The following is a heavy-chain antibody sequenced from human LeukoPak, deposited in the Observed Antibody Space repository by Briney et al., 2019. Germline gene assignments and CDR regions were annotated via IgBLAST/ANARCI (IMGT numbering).Heavy chain of an antibody. V-gene: IGHV1-18*01. J-gene: IGHJ3*02. Sequence: GASVKVSCKASGYTFTSYGISWVRQAPGQGLEWMGWISAYNGNTNYAQKLQGRVTMTTDTSTSTAYMELRSLRSDDTAVYYCARDIGMGATTWNDAFGIWGQGTMVTVSS. CDR1: GYTFTSYG. D-gene: IGHD1-26*01. CDR2: ISAYNGNT. CDR3: ARDIGMGATTWNDAFGI.